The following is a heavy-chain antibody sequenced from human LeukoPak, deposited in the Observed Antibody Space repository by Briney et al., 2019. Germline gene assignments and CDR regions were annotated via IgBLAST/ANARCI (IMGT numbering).Heavy chain of an antibody. J-gene: IGHJ3*02. V-gene: IGHV4-59*12. Sequence: SETLSLTCTVSGGSISSYYWSWIRQPPGKGLEWIGYIYYSGSTNYNPSLKSRVTISVDTSKNQFSLKLSSVTAADTAVYYCAGGGITDAFDIWGQGTMVTVSS. CDR1: GGSISSYY. D-gene: IGHD3-10*01. CDR3: AGGGITDAFDI. CDR2: IYYSGST.